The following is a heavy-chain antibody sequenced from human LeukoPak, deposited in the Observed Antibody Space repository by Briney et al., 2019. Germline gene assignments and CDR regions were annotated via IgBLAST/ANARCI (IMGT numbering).Heavy chain of an antibody. CDR3: ARDSSGQVDV. CDR1: GGSISSYY. J-gene: IGHJ6*02. V-gene: IGHV4-59*01. D-gene: IGHD6-19*01. CDR2: IYYSGST. Sequence: PSETLSLTCTVSGGSISSYYWSWIRQPPGKGLEWIGYIYYSGSTNYNPSLKSRVTISVDTSKNQFSLKLSSVTAADTAVYYCARDSSGQVDVWGQGTTVTVSS.